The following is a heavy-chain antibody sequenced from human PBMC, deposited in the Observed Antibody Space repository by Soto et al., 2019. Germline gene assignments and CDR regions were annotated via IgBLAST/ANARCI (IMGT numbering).Heavy chain of an antibody. CDR2: IYYSEST. CDR1: GGSISSSSYY. Sequence: SETLSLTCTVSGGSISSSSYYWGWIRQPPGKGLEWIGSIYYSESTYYNPSLKSRVTISVDTSKNQFSLKLSSVTAADTAVYYCATYSRGDFWSGYYPEGPWGQGTLVTVSS. V-gene: IGHV4-39*01. D-gene: IGHD3-3*01. J-gene: IGHJ5*02. CDR3: ATYSRGDFWSGYYPEGP.